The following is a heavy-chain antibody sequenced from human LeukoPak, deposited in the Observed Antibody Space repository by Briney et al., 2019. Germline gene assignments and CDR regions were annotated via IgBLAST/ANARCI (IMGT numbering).Heavy chain of an antibody. CDR1: DGSISSYY. Sequence: PSETLSLTCTVSDGSISSYYWSWIRQPPGKGLEWIGHIYDSGSTNYNPSLKSRVTISVDTSKNQFSLKLSSVTAADTAVYYCARDTPTGEVLYWGQGTLVTVSS. CDR3: ARDTPTGEVLY. V-gene: IGHV4-59*01. J-gene: IGHJ4*02. CDR2: IYDSGST. D-gene: IGHD7-27*01.